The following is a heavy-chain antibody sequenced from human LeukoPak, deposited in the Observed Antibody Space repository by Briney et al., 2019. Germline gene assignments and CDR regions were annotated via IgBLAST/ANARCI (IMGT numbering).Heavy chain of an antibody. CDR3: ARELPIKDSTGGYFDY. D-gene: IGHD2-2*01. V-gene: IGHV4-61*02. J-gene: IGHJ4*02. CDR1: GGSISSGSYY. CDR2: IYTSGST. Sequence: PSETLSLTCTVSGGSISSGSYYWSWIRQPAGKGLEWIGRIYTSGSTNYNPSLKSRVTISVDTSKNQFSLKLSSVTAADTAVYYCARELPIKDSTGGYFDYWGQGTLVTVSS.